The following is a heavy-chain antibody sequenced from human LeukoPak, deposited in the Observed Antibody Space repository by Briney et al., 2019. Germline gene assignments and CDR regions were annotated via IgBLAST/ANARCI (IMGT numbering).Heavy chain of an antibody. CDR3: AKELSLYYDILTGWADAFDI. CDR1: GFTFSSYG. V-gene: IGHV3-23*01. Sequence: GGSLRLSCAASGFTFSSYGMSWVRQAPGKGLEWVSAISGSGGSTYYADSVKGRFTISRDNSKNTLYLQMNSLRADDTAVYYCAKELSLYYDILTGWADAFDIWGQGTKVTVSS. D-gene: IGHD3-9*01. CDR2: ISGSGGST. J-gene: IGHJ3*02.